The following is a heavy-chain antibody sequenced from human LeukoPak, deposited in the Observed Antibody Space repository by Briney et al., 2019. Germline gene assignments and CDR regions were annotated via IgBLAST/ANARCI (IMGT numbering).Heavy chain of an antibody. CDR2: ISGSGGST. Sequence: GGSLRLSCSASGFTFSSYAMNWVRQAPGKGLEWASGISGSGGSTYYADSVNGRFTISRDNSKSTLYLQMNSLGAEDTALYYCAKGHSQSAIVVVTATPDYWGQGTLVTVSS. CDR1: GFTFSSYA. J-gene: IGHJ4*02. D-gene: IGHD2-21*02. V-gene: IGHV3-23*01. CDR3: AKGHSQSAIVVVTATPDY.